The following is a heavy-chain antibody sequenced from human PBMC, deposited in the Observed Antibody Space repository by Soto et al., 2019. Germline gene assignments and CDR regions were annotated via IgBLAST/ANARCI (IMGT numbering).Heavy chain of an antibody. D-gene: IGHD3-10*01. CDR1: GFTFSSYS. CDR2: ISSSSSTI. Sequence: EVQLVESGGGLVQPGGSLRLSCAASGFTFSSYSMNWVRQAPGKGLEWVSYISSSSSTIHYADSVKGRFTISRDNAKNSLYLQMNSLRAEDTAVYYCARDNKVGEFLEKGAYWGQGTLVTVSS. J-gene: IGHJ4*02. CDR3: ARDNKVGEFLEKGAY. V-gene: IGHV3-48*01.